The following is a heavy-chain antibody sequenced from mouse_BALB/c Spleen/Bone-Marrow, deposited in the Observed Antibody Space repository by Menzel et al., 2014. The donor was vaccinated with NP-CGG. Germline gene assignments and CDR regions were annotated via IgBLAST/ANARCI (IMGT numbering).Heavy chain of an antibody. J-gene: IGHJ3*01. V-gene: IGHV1S22*01. CDR3: TRWAARAFAY. CDR2: IYPGSGST. Sequence: LQQSGSELVRPGASVKLSCKASGYTFTSYWMHWVKQRPGQGLEWIGNIYPGSGSTNYDEKFKSMATLTVDTSSSTAYMQLSSLTSEDSAVYYCTRWAARAFAYWGQGTLVTVSA. D-gene: IGHD3-1*01. CDR1: GYTFTSYW.